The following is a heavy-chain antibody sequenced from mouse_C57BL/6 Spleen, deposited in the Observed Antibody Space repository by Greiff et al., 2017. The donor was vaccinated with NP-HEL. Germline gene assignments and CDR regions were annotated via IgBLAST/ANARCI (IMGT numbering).Heavy chain of an antibody. D-gene: IGHD2-1*01. CDR1: GYTFTDYN. J-gene: IGHJ3*01. V-gene: IGHV1-18*01. CDR2: INPNNGGT. Sequence: VQLQQSGPELVKPGASVKIPCKASGYTFTDYNMDWVKQSHGKSLEWIGDINPNNGGTIYNQKFKGKATLTVDKSSSTAYMELRSLTSEDTAVYYCARWSTITSFAYWGQGTLVTVSA. CDR3: ARWSTITSFAY.